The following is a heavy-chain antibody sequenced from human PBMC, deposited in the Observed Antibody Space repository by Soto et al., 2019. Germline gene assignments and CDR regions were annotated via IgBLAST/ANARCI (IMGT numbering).Heavy chain of an antibody. CDR3: ARGLYDLRSGDRFDI. Sequence: SETLSLTWAVYGGSLSCDYGSGIGQPPGKGLEWIGEINHSGSTNYNPSLKSRLIISVDTSRNQFSLRLTSVTAADTAVYYCARGLYDLRSGDRFDIWGQGTVVTVSS. CDR1: GGSLSCDY. CDR2: INHSGST. V-gene: IGHV4-34*01. D-gene: IGHD3-3*01. J-gene: IGHJ3*02.